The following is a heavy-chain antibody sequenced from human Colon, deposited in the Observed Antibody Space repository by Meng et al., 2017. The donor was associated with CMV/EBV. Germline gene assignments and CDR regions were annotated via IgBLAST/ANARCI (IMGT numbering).Heavy chain of an antibody. J-gene: IGHJ4*02. CDR2: IYYTGGT. V-gene: IGHV4-39*02. D-gene: IGHD6-13*01. CDR3: TRETGGSSLAY. CDR1: GGPISSPSYY. Sequence: QVQLAGSGPSLVKPSETLSLPCTVSGGPISSPSYYWAWVRQPPGKGLEWIGSIYYTGGTFYSPSLKSRVTISIDTSKNHFSLKLNSVTAADTAMYYCTRETGGSSLAYWGQGILVTVSS.